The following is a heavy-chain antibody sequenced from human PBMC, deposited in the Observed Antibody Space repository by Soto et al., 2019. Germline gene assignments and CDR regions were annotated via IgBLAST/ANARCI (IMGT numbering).Heavy chain of an antibody. J-gene: IGHJ4*02. V-gene: IGHV1-46*01. D-gene: IGHD5-12*01. CDR1: GYTFTSYY. CDR3: ARDRYGQADGYNSVFDY. Sequence: QVQLVQSGAEVKKPGASVKVSCKASGYTFTSYYMHWVRQAPGQGLEWMGIINPSGGSTSYAQKFRGRVTMTRDTSTSTVYMELSSLRSEDTAVYYCARDRYGQADGYNSVFDYWGQGTLVTVSS. CDR2: INPSGGST.